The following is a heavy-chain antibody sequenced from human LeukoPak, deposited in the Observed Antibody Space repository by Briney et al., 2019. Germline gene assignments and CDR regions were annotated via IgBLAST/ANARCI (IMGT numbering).Heavy chain of an antibody. CDR3: TRNGDYCLDY. CDR2: IDQSGST. Sequence: PSETLSLTCAVSGGSISRGHWWSWVRQPPGKGLEWIGEIDQSGSTNYNPSLKSRVTISVDNSKNQFSLKLTSVTAADTAMYYCTRNGDYCLDYWGQGTPVTVSS. D-gene: IGHD2-21*01. V-gene: IGHV4-4*02. CDR1: GGSISRGHW. J-gene: IGHJ4*02.